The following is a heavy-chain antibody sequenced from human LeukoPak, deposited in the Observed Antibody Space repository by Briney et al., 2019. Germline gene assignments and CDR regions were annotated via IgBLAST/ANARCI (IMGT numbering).Heavy chain of an antibody. V-gene: IGHV4-34*01. CDR1: GGSFSGYY. J-gene: IGHJ4*02. CDR2: INHSGST. CDR3: ARDYCSGGSCFTLGY. D-gene: IGHD2-15*01. Sequence: SETLSLTCAVYGGSFSGYYWSWIRQPPGKGLEWIGEINHSGSTNYNPFLKSRVTMSVDTSKNQFSLKLSSVTAADTAVYYCARDYCSGGSCFTLGYWGQGTLVTVSS.